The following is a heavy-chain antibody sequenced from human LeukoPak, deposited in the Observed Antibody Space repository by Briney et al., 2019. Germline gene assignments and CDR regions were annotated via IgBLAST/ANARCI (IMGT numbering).Heavy chain of an antibody. D-gene: IGHD3-3*01. CDR2: ISGSGSTE. V-gene: IGHV3-11*04. J-gene: IGHJ4*02. CDR3: AKDHVDFWSGSMGFDS. CDR1: GSTFSDYY. Sequence: GGSLRLSCAASGSTFSDYYMIWIRQAPGKGLECVSYISGSGSTEYYADSVRGRFTISRDNAKNSLYLQMHSLRAEDTAVYYCAKDHVDFWSGSMGFDSWGQGTLVTVSS.